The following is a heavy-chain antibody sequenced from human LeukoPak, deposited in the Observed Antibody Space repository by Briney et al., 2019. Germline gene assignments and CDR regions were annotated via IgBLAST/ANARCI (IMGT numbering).Heavy chain of an antibody. D-gene: IGHD2-2*03. V-gene: IGHV3-30*04. J-gene: IGHJ5*01. CDR2: ISYDGSNE. CDR3: ARDRGYCRSTSCYSYWFDS. Sequence: PGRSLRLSCAASGFTFSSYVMHWVRQAPGKGLEWVAIISYDGSNEYYADSVKGRFTISRDNADNSLYLQMNSLRGEDTAVYYCARDRGYCRSTSCYSYWFDSWGQGTLVTVSS. CDR1: GFTFSSYV.